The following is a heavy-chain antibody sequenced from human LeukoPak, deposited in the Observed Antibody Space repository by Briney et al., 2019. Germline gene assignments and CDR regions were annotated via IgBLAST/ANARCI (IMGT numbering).Heavy chain of an antibody. CDR2: INPNSGGT. CDR3: ARGSGIAVADGFDY. Sequence: GASVKVSCKASGYTFTGYYMHWVRQAPGQGLEWMGWINPNSGGTNYAQKFQGRVTMTRDTSISTAYMELSRLRSEDTAVYYCARGSGIAVADGFDYWGQGTLVTVSS. V-gene: IGHV1-2*02. D-gene: IGHD6-19*01. J-gene: IGHJ4*02. CDR1: GYTFTGYY.